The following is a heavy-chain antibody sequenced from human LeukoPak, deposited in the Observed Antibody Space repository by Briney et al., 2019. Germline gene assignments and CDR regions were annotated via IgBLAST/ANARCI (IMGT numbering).Heavy chain of an antibody. CDR3: ARVPRFHSSGYLNRFDP. J-gene: IGHJ5*02. CDR2: ISYSGST. Sequence: RQPPGKGLECIACISYSGSTKYNPSLKSRVTTSVDTSKNQLSLKLSSVTAADPAVYYCARVPRFHSSGYLNRFDPWGQGTLVTVSS. V-gene: IGHV4-59*01. D-gene: IGHD3-22*01.